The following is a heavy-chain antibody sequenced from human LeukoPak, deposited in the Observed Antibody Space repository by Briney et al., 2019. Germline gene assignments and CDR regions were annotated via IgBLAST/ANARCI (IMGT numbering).Heavy chain of an antibody. CDR1: GFTFSSYS. J-gene: IGHJ4*02. CDR2: ISSSSYI. Sequence: PGGSLRLSCAASGFTFSSYSMNWVRQAPGKGLEWVSSISSSSYIYYADSVKGRFTISRDNAKNSLYLQMNSLRAEDTAVYYCASEPTGNWVDYWGQGTLVTVSS. V-gene: IGHV3-21*01. CDR3: ASEPTGNWVDY. D-gene: IGHD7-27*01.